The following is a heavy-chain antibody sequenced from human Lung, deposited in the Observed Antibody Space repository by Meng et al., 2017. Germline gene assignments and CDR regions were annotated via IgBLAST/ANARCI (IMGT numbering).Heavy chain of an antibody. V-gene: IGHV3-15*01. CDR2: MKSNVDGGTV. CDR1: GFTFSNAW. Sequence: VHLGGFGGGFVKPGGSLRLSCAASGFTFSNAWMTWVRQAPGRGLEWIGRMKSNVDGGTVDYAAAVKGRFFISRDDSENTFYLQMNSLKTEDTAVYYCSGHVDYWGHGTLVTVSS. J-gene: IGHJ4*01. CDR3: SGHVDY.